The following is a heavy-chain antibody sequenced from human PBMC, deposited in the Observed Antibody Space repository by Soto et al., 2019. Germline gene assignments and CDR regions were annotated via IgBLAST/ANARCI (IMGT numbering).Heavy chain of an antibody. CDR3: ALEDDGGDSLDV. Sequence: QVQLLESGPGLVKPSQTLSLTCTVSGGSINRDSYHWTWIRQSPGKGLEWIGYIHHSGAFLYNPSFKSRLTIAVDTSQHQFSLPLSPVTGADTAVYFCALEDDGGDSLDVWGQGTTVTVSS. D-gene: IGHD2-21*02. CDR2: IHHSGAF. J-gene: IGHJ6*02. CDR1: GGSINRDSYH. V-gene: IGHV4-30-4*08.